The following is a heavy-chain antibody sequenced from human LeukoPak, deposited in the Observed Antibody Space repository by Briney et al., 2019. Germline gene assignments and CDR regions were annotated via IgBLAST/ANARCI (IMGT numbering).Heavy chain of an antibody. J-gene: IGHJ4*02. CDR3: ASPIHDYGVAEL. D-gene: IGHD4/OR15-4a*01. CDR1: GYTFTSYG. CDR2: ISAYNGNT. V-gene: IGHV1-18*01. Sequence: AASVKVSCKASGYTFTSYGISWVRQAPGQGLEWMGWISAYNGNTNYAQKLQGRVTMTTDTSTSTAYMELRSLRSDDTAVYYCASPIHDYGVAELWGQGTLVTVSS.